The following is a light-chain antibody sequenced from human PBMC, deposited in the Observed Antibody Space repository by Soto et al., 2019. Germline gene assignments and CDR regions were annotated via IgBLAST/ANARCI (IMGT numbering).Light chain of an antibody. V-gene: IGLV1-40*01. CDR1: SSNIGAGYD. J-gene: IGLJ2*01. CDR2: GNS. CDR3: QSYDSGLSAVV. Sequence: QPVLTQPPSVSGAPGQRVTISCTGSSSNIGAGYDVHWYQQLPGTAPKLLIYGNSNRPSGVPDRFSGSKSGTSASLPITGLQAADEADYYCQSYDSGLSAVVFGGGTKLTVL.